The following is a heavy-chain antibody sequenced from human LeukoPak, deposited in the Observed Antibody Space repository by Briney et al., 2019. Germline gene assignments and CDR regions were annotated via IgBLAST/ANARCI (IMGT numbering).Heavy chain of an antibody. Sequence: SETLSLNCTVSGGSISSGGYYWSWIRQHPGKGLEWIGYIYYSGSTYYNPSLKSRVTISVDTSKNQFSLKLSSVTAADTAVYYCARSYGSRSSNGMDVWGKGTTVTVSS. V-gene: IGHV4-31*03. D-gene: IGHD3-10*01. CDR2: IYYSGST. CDR1: GGSISSGGYY. CDR3: ARSYGSRSSNGMDV. J-gene: IGHJ6*04.